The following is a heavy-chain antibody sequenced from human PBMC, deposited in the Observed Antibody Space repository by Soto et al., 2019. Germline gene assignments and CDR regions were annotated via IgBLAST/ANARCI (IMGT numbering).Heavy chain of an antibody. CDR3: ARYCSSTSCYGPNYYYYGMDV. J-gene: IGHJ6*02. CDR1: GYTFTSYG. CDR2: ISAYNGNT. V-gene: IGHV1-18*01. Sequence: QVQLVQSGAEVKKPGASVKVSCKASGYTFTSYGISWVRQAPGQGLEWMGWISAYNGNTNYAQKLQGRVTMTTDTSTSTAYMELRSLRSDDTAVYHCARYCSSTSCYGPNYYYYGMDVWGQGTTVTVSS. D-gene: IGHD2-2*01.